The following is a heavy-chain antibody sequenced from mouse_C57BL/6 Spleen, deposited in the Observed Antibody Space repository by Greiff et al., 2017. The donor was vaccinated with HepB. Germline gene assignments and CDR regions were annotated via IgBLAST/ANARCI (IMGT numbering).Heavy chain of an antibody. V-gene: IGHV1-69*01. CDR2: IDPSDSYT. CDR3: ARSPNWGSYFDY. D-gene: IGHD4-1*01. Sequence: VQLQQPGAELVMPGASVKLSCKASGYTFTSYWMHWVKQRPGQGLEWIGEIDPSDSYTNYNQKFKGKSTLTVDKSSSTAYMQLSSLTSEDSAVYYCARSPNWGSYFDYWGQGTTLTVSS. J-gene: IGHJ2*01. CDR1: GYTFTSYW.